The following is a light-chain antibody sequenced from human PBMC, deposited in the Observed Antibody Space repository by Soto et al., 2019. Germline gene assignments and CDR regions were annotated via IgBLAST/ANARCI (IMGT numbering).Light chain of an antibody. CDR2: GAS. Sequence: EILMTQSPDTLSVSPGERVTLSCRASRTVSNRLAWYQHKPGQAPRLLIYGASSRATGIPDRFSGSGSGTEFTLTISSLQSEDFAIYYCQQYNIWPPWTFGQGTKVDI. J-gene: IGKJ1*01. CDR3: QQYNIWPPWT. V-gene: IGKV3D-15*01. CDR1: RTVSNR.